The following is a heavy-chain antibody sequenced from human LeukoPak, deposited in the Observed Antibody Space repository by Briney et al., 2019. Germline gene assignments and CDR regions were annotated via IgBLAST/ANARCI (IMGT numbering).Heavy chain of an antibody. J-gene: IGHJ4*02. CDR1: GYTFTSYY. Sequence: GASVKVSCKASGYTFTSYYMHWVRQAPGQGLEWMGIINPSGGSTSYAQKFQGRVTMTRDTSTSTVYMELSSLRSEDTAVYYCARNPPQQSSWYQFGFDYWGQGTLVTVSS. CDR2: INPSGGST. CDR3: ARNPPQQSSWYQFGFDY. V-gene: IGHV1-46*01. D-gene: IGHD6-13*01.